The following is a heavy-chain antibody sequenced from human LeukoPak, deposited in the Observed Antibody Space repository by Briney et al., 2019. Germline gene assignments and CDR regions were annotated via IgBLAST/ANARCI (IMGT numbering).Heavy chain of an antibody. CDR2: IYYRGST. Sequence: SETLSLTCTVSGGAISSSSYYWGWLRQPPGKGLEWIGSIYYRGSTYYNPSLKGRVTISVDTSKNQFSLNLSSLTAADTAVYYCARAPQYSYGTGAYLFQHWGQGTLVTVSS. J-gene: IGHJ1*01. CDR3: ARAPQYSYGTGAYLFQH. D-gene: IGHD3-22*01. CDR1: GGAISSSSYY. V-gene: IGHV4-39*07.